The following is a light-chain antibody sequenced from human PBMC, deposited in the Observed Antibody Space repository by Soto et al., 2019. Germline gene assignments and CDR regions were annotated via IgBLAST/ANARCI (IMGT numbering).Light chain of an antibody. CDR2: AAS. CDR3: QQSYSTPPT. CDR1: QSISSY. V-gene: IGKV1-39*01. Sequence: DIQMTQSPSSLSASVGVRVTITCRASQSISSYLNWYQQKPGKAPKLLIYAASSLQSGVPSRFSGCGSGTDFTLTISSLQPEDFATYYCQQSYSTPPTFGQGTKVDIK. J-gene: IGKJ1*01.